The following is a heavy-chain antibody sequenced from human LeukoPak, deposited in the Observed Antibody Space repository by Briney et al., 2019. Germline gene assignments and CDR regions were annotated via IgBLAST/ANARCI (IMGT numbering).Heavy chain of an antibody. D-gene: IGHD4-17*01. J-gene: IGHJ6*03. CDR3: ARGSQGYTVTRERKAYYYYYYYMDV. CDR2: IYYSGST. Sequence: SETLSLTCTVSGGSISSSTYFWGWIRQPPGKGLEWIGTIYYSGSTYYNPSLKSRVTISVDSSKNQFSLRLSSVTAADTAVYYCARGSQGYTVTRERKAYYYYYYYMDVWGKGTTVTVSS. CDR1: GGSISSSTYF. V-gene: IGHV4-39*07.